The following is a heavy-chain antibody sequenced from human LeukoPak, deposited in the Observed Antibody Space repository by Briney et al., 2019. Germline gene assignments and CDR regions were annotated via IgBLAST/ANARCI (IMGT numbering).Heavy chain of an antibody. Sequence: SETLSLTCAVSGGSISSSNWWSWVRQPPGKGLEWIGEIYHSGSTNYNPSLKSRVTISVDKSKSQFSLKLSSVTAADTAVYYCARGSEGVTIFGVVIRPYFDYWGQGTLVTVSS. CDR3: ARGSEGVTIFGVVIRPYFDY. D-gene: IGHD3-3*01. J-gene: IGHJ4*02. CDR2: IYHSGST. CDR1: GGSISSSNW. V-gene: IGHV4-4*02.